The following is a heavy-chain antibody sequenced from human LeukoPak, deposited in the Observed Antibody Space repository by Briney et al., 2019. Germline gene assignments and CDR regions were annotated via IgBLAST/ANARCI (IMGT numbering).Heavy chain of an antibody. V-gene: IGHV3-7*01. CDR3: ARGNGFIIDY. Sequence: PGGSLRLSCAASGFTLSSNWMNWVRQAPGKGLEWVAIIKQDGCEKYYVDSVKGRFTISRDNAKNSLYLQMNSLRAEDTAVHYCARGNGFIIDYWGQGTLVTVSS. CDR1: GFTLSSNW. J-gene: IGHJ4*02. CDR2: IKQDGCEK. D-gene: IGHD2-8*01.